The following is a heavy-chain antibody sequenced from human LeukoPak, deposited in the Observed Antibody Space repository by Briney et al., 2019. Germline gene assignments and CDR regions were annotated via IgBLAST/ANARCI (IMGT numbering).Heavy chain of an antibody. CDR1: GGTFSRYA. J-gene: IGHJ4*02. D-gene: IGHD6-6*01. CDR2: IIPILGIA. Sequence: SVKVSCKASGGTFSRYAISWVRQAPGQGLEWMGRIIPILGIANYAQKFQGRVTITADKSTSTAYMELSSLRSEDTAVYYCARDHSSSSEGFDYWGQGTLVTVSS. CDR3: ARDHSSSSEGFDY. V-gene: IGHV1-69*04.